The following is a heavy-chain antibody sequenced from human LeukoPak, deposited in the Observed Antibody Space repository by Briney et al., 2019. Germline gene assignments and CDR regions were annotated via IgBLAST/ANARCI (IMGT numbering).Heavy chain of an antibody. CDR2: INTRSSSS. CDR1: GFIFSIYN. CDR3: ARGGGLDV. D-gene: IGHD3-16*01. J-gene: IGHJ6*02. V-gene: IGHV3-21*01. Sequence: GGSLRLSCAASGFIFSIYNMNWVRQAPGKGLEWVSSINTRSSSSYYADSVKGRFTNSRDNAKNSLYLQMNSLRVEDSAVYFCARGGGLDVWGQGATVTVSS.